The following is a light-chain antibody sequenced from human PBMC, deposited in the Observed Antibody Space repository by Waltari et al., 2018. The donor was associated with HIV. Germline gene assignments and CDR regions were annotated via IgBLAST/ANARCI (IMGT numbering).Light chain of an antibody. CDR1: QVISNS. V-gene: IGKV1-NL1*01. J-gene: IGKJ2*01. CDR2: DAS. Sequence: DIQMTQSPSSLSASVGDRVTITCRAIQVISNSLAWYQQKPGKAPKLLIFDASRLESGVPARFSGSGGGADFTLTITTLQAEDFATYFCQQYYNIPRTFGQGTEVEV. CDR3: QQYYNIPRT.